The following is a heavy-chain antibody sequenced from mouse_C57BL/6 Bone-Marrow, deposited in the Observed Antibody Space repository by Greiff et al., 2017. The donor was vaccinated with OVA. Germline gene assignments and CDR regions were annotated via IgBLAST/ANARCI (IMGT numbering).Heavy chain of an antibody. CDR3: ARSRTMVTTGHYYAMDY. CDR1: GYTFTSYG. Sequence: VQLKESGAELVRPGSSVKMSCKTSGYTFTSYGINWVKQRPGQGLEWIGYIYIGNGYTAYNEKFKGKATLTSDTSSSTAYMQLSSLTSEDSAIYFCARSRTMVTTGHYYAMDYWGQGTSVTVSS. V-gene: IGHV1-58*01. J-gene: IGHJ4*01. D-gene: IGHD2-2*01. CDR2: IYIGNGYT.